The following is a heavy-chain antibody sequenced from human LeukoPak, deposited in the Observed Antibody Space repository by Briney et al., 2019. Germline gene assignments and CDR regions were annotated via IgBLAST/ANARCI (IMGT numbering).Heavy chain of an antibody. CDR2: IYYRGST. CDR3: ARQLMVRGVYFDY. Sequence: SETLSLTCTVSGGSISSSSYYWGWIRQPPGKGLEWIGSIYYRGSTYYNPSLKSRVTISVDTSKNQFSLKLSSVTAADTAVYYCARQLMVRGVYFDYWGQGTLVTVSS. CDR1: GGSISSSSYY. V-gene: IGHV4-39*01. J-gene: IGHJ4*02. D-gene: IGHD3-10*01.